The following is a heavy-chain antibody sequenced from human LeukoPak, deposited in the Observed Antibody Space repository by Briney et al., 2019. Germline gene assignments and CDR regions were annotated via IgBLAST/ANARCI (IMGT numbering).Heavy chain of an antibody. V-gene: IGHV4-59*01. D-gene: IGHD3-22*01. J-gene: IGHJ6*03. CDR3: ARGTYYYDSSGYYYYYYYYMDV. Sequence: SETLSLTCTVSGGSISSYYWSWIRQPPGKGLEWIGYIYYSGSTNYNPSLKSRVTISVDTSKNQFSLKLSSVTAADTAVYYCARGTYYYDSSGYYYYYYYYMDVWGKGTTVTISS. CDR2: IYYSGST. CDR1: GGSISSYY.